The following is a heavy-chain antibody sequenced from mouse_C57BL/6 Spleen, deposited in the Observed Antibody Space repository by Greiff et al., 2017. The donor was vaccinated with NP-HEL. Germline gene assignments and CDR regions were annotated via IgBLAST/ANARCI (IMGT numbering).Heavy chain of an antibody. CDR3: AREREIRMITAWFAY. D-gene: IGHD2-4*01. Sequence: EVKLMESGGGLVKPGGSLKLSCAASGFTFSSYAMSWVRQTPEKRLEWVATISDGGSYTYYPDNVKGRFTISRDNAKNNLYLQMSHLKSEDTAMYYCAREREIRMITAWFAYWGQGTLVTVSA. CDR1: GFTFSSYA. J-gene: IGHJ3*01. CDR2: ISDGGSYT. V-gene: IGHV5-4*01.